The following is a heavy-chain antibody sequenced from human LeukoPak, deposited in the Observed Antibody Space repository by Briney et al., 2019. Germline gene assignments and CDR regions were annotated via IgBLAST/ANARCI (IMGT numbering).Heavy chain of an antibody. CDR3: ARHGIGSGSEYYYGMDV. CDR1: GGSISSYY. Sequence: PSETLSLTCTVSGGSISSYYWSWIRQPPGKGLEWIGYIYYSGSTNYNPSLKSRVTISVDTSKNQFSLKLSSVTAADTAVYYCARHGIGSGSEYYYGMDVWGQGTTVTVSS. CDR2: IYYSGST. D-gene: IGHD6-19*01. J-gene: IGHJ6*02. V-gene: IGHV4-59*08.